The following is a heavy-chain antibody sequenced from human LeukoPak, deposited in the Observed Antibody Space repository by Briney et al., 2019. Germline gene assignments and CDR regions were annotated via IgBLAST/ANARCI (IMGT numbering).Heavy chain of an antibody. Sequence: ASVKVSCKASGYTFTGYYMHWVRQAPGQGLEWMGWINPNSGGTNYAQKFQGRVTMTRDTSISTAYMELSRLRSDDTAVCYCARGSRYCSGGSCYSDYYYMDVWGKGTTVTVSS. CDR1: GYTFTGYY. CDR2: INPNSGGT. D-gene: IGHD2-15*01. CDR3: ARGSRYCSGGSCYSDYYYMDV. J-gene: IGHJ6*03. V-gene: IGHV1-2*02.